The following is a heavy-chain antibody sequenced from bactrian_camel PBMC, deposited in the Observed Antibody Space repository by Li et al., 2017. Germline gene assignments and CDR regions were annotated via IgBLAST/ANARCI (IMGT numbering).Heavy chain of an antibody. J-gene: IGHJ4*01. CDR2: IYTGGSST. D-gene: IGHD4*01. CDR1: GFTFSNYC. V-gene: IGHV3S6*01. CDR3: AADWETRLSSSC. Sequence: QLVESGGGLVQPGKSLTLSCTASGFTFSNYCISWVRQAPGKGLEWVCSIYTGGSSTSYADSVKGRFTISQDNTRNTVALQMTSLKPEDTGRYYCAADWETRLSSSCWGQGTQVTVS.